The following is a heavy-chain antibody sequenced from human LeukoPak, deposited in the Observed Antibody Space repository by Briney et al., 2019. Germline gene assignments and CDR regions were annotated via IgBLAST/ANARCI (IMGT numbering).Heavy chain of an antibody. V-gene: IGHV1-8*03. CDR1: GYTFTGYY. CDR3: ARWDTGVADY. J-gene: IGHJ4*02. Sequence: ASVKVSCKASGYTFTGYYMHWVRQAPGQGLEWMGWINPNSGNTGYAQKFQGRVTITRNTSISTAYMELSSLRSEDTAVYYCARWDTGVADYWGQGTLVTVSS. D-gene: IGHD3-3*01. CDR2: INPNSGNT.